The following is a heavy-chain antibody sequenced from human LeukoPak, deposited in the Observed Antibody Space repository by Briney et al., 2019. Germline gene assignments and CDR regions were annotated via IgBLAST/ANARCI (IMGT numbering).Heavy chain of an antibody. V-gene: IGHV1-46*03. D-gene: IGHD3-3*01. CDR3: ARDREYYYFWSGYYYCDY. Sequence: GASVKVFCKASGYTFTSYYMHWVRQAPGQGLEWMGIINPSGGSTSYAQKFQGRVTMTRDTSTSTVYMELSSLRSEDTAVYYCARDREYYYFWSGYYYCDYWGQGTLVTVSS. CDR1: GYTFTSYY. J-gene: IGHJ4*02. CDR2: INPSGGST.